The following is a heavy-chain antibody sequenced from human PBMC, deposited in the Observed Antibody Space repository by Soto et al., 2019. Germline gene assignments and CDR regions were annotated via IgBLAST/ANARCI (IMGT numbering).Heavy chain of an antibody. V-gene: IGHV1-69*02. CDR1: GGTFSSYT. J-gene: IGHJ6*02. CDR3: ARVQVAGTYYYYGMDV. CDR2: IIPILGIA. Sequence: QVQLVQSGAEVKKPGSSVKVSCKASGGTFSSYTISWVRQAPGQGLEWMGRIIPILGIANYAQKFQGRVTITADKSTSTAYMELSSLGSEDTAVYYCARVQVAGTYYYYGMDVWGQGTTVTVSS. D-gene: IGHD6-19*01.